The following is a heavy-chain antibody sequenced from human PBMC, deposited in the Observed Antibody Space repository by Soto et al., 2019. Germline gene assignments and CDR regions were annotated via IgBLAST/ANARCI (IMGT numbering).Heavy chain of an antibody. J-gene: IGHJ4*02. V-gene: IGHV4-59*08. Sequence: PSETLSPPCPVSCGSIISYCWIWIRQPPGKGLEWIGYIYYSGSTNYNPSLKSRVTISVDTSKNQFSLKLSSVTAADTAVYYCARLPNLMPSIAVAGPFDYWGQGTLVTVSS. CDR3: ARLPNLMPSIAVAGPFDY. CDR1: CGSIISYC. CDR2: IYYSGST. D-gene: IGHD6-19*01.